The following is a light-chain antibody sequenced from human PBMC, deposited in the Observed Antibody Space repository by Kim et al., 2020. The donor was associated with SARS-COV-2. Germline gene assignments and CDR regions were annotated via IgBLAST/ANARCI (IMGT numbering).Light chain of an antibody. J-gene: IGKJ5*01. CDR1: EDVSDY. Sequence: DIQLTQSPSSLSASVGDRVTITCQASEDVSDYFNWYHQKPGEAPKVLIRDAANLESGVPSRFSRGGYGTEFSLTISSVQPEDMGTYYCQQYDVTPFTFGQGTRLEIK. CDR2: DAA. V-gene: IGKV1-33*01. CDR3: QQYDVTPFT.